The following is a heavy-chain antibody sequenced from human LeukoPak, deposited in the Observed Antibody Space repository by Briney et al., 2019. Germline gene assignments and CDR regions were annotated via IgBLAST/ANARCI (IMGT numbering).Heavy chain of an antibody. CDR3: ARGPKSAAMDY. Sequence: SAETLSLPCTVSGGSISSYYWSWIRQPPGKGLEWIGYIYYSGSTNYNPSLKSRVTISVPTSNNQFSLNLSAVPAADTAVYYCARGPKSAAMDYWGGGTLVTVSS. V-gene: IGHV4-59*01. D-gene: IGHD5-18*01. CDR2: IYYSGST. CDR1: GGSISSYY. J-gene: IGHJ4*02.